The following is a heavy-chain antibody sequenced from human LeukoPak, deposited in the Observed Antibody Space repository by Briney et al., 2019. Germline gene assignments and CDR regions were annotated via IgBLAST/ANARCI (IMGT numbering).Heavy chain of an antibody. J-gene: IGHJ3*02. CDR1: GFTFSDYY. CDR2: ISSSSSYT. D-gene: IGHD3-3*01. CDR3: ARRFWYAFDI. V-gene: IGHV3-11*03. Sequence: GGSLRLSCTASGFTFSDYYMSWIRQAPGQGLESVSYISSSSSYTNYADSVKGRFTISRDNAKNSLYLQMTSLRAEDTAVYYCARRFWYAFDIWGQGTMVTVSS.